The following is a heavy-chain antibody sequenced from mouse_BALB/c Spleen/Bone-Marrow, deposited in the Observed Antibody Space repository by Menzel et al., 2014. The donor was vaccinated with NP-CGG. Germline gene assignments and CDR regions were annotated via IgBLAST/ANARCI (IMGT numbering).Heavy chain of an antibody. CDR1: GYIFTNYY. CDR2: INPSNGGT. Sequence: QVQLQQPGAELVKPGASVKLSCRASGYIFTNYYMYWVKQRPGQGLEWIGEINPSNGGTNFNEKFKSKATLTVDKSSSTAHMQLSSLTSEDSAVYYCTRLPHWGQGTSVTVSS. CDR3: TRLPH. V-gene: IGHV1S81*02. D-gene: IGHD5-1*01. J-gene: IGHJ4*01.